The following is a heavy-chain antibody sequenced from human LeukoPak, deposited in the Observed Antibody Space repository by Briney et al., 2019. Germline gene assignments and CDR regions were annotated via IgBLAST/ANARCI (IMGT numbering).Heavy chain of an antibody. CDR1: GGSMNNRDYY. J-gene: IGHJ4*02. CDR2: IYYSGST. Sequence: SQTLSLTCTVSGGSMNNRDYYWSWIRQPPGKGLEWLGYIYYSGSTYYNPSLKSRITKSEDTPKNQFSLKLSSVTAADTAVYYCARGQRNFDYWGQGTLVTVSS. D-gene: IGHD2-2*01. V-gene: IGHV4-30-4*01. CDR3: ARGQRNFDY.